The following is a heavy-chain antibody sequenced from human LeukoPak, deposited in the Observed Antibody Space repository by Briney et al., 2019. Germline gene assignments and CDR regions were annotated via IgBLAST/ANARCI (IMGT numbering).Heavy chain of an antibody. Sequence: SETLSLTCAVSGYSISSGYYWGWFRQPPGKGLEWIGSIYHSGGTYYNPSLMSRVTISVDTSKNQFSLKLSSVTAADTAVHYCARLEDCSSTSCYPYAFDIWGQGTMVTVSS. J-gene: IGHJ3*02. CDR3: ARLEDCSSTSCYPYAFDI. V-gene: IGHV4-38-2*01. CDR1: GYSISSGYY. D-gene: IGHD2-2*01. CDR2: IYHSGGT.